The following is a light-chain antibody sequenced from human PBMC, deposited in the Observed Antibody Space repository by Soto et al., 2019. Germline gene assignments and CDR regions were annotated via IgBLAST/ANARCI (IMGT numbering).Light chain of an antibody. CDR3: QQYGTSTWT. Sequence: NVLTQYPANLSVSAGERATLSCRASQSVSNYVAWYQQKPGQAPRLLIYDASNRATGIPARFSGSGSGTDCTLTISRLEKEDGAVYDGQQYGTSTWTFGQGTKVDIK. CDR1: QSVSNY. J-gene: IGKJ1*01. CDR2: DAS. V-gene: IGKV3-11*01.